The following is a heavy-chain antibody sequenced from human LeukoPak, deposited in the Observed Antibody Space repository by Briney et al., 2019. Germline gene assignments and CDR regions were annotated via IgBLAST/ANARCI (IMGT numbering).Heavy chain of an antibody. CDR3: ARGGDYGDHEGY. D-gene: IGHD4-17*01. J-gene: IGHJ4*02. CDR1: GGSISSGSYY. V-gene: IGHV4-61*02. Sequence: SQTLSLTCTVSGGSISSGSYYWSWIRQPAGKGLEWIGRIYTSGSTNYNPSLKSRVTISVDTSKNQFSLKLSSVTAADTAVYYCARGGDYGDHEGYWGQGTLVTVSS. CDR2: IYTSGST.